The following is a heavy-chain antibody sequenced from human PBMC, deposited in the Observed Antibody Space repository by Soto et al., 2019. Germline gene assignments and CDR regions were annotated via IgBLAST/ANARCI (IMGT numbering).Heavy chain of an antibody. CDR2: ISYDGSNK. D-gene: IGHD3-16*02. CDR3: ARGDGLGELSSTLDY. V-gene: IGHV3-30*04. J-gene: IGHJ4*02. CDR1: GFTFNSYA. Sequence: QVQLVESGGVVQPGRSLRLSCAASGFTFNSYAMHWVRQAPGKGLEWVAVISYDGSNKYYADSVKGRFIISRDNSKNTLYLQMSSRKPEDTAVYYCARGDGLGELSSTLDYWGQGTLVTVSS.